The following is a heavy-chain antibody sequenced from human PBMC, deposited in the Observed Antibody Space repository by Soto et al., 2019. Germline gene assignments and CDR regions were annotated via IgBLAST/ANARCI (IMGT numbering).Heavy chain of an antibody. D-gene: IGHD2-15*01. CDR3: ARVAGWCSGGSCYPWFDP. CDR2: IYHSGST. Sequence: QLQLQESGSGLVKPSQTLSLTCAVSGGSISSGGYSWSWIRQPPGKGLEWIGYIYHSGSTYYNPSLKSRVTISVDRSKNQFSLKLSSVTAADTAVYYRARVAGWCSGGSCYPWFDPWGQGTLVTVSS. J-gene: IGHJ5*02. CDR1: GGSISSGGYS. V-gene: IGHV4-30-2*01.